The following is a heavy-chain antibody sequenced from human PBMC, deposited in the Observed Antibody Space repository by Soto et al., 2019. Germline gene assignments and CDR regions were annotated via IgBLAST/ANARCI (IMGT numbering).Heavy chain of an antibody. D-gene: IGHD1-7*01. Sequence: GGSLRLSCAASGFTFSVYAMSWMRQAAGKGLECVSAISSNGGRTFYADSLRGRFTISRDNSKSALYLQMNNLRAEDTAIYYCAKYSELPYEAYLQQWGQGTLVTVYS. CDR2: ISSNGGRT. V-gene: IGHV3-23*01. J-gene: IGHJ1*01. CDR1: GFTFSVYA. CDR3: AKYSELPYEAYLQQ.